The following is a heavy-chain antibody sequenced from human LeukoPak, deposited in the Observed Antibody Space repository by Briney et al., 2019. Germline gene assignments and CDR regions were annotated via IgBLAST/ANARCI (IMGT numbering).Heavy chain of an antibody. J-gene: IGHJ5*02. Sequence: GASVKVSCKASGYTFTVYYVHWVRQAPGQGLEWMGPINPDSGGTNYAQKFQGRVTMTRDTSISTAYMELSRLRSDDTAVYYCARGRYNWNDGPGWFDPWGQGTLVTVSS. CDR1: GYTFTVYY. D-gene: IGHD1-1*01. CDR3: ARGRYNWNDGPGWFDP. CDR2: INPDSGGT. V-gene: IGHV1-2*06.